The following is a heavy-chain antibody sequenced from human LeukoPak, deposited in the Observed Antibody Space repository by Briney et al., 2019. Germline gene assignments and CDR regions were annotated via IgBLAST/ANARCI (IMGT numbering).Heavy chain of an antibody. CDR1: GFTFSDYY. CDR3: AKLKWLTTGNFDY. Sequence: PGGSLRLSCAASGFTFSDYYMSWIRQAPGKGPEWVSYISSSGSTIYYADSVKGRFTISRDNSKNTLYLQMTSLRAEDTAIYYCAKLKWLTTGNFDYWGQGTLVTVSS. CDR2: ISSSGSTI. V-gene: IGHV3-11*01. J-gene: IGHJ4*02. D-gene: IGHD5-12*01.